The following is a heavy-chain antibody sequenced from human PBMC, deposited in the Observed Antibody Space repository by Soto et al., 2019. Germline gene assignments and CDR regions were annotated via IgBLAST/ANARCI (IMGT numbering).Heavy chain of an antibody. V-gene: IGHV4-59*08. CDR1: GGSISSYY. J-gene: IGHJ4*02. D-gene: IGHD3-10*01. CDR2: IYYSGST. Sequence: QVQLQESGPGLVKPSETLSLTCTVSGGSISSYYWSWIRQPPGKGLEWIGYIYYSGSTNYNPSLKSRVTISVDTSKNQFSLKLSSVTAADTAVYYCARQSVGPYGSGSYFDSWGQGTLVTVSS. CDR3: ARQSVGPYGSGSYFDS.